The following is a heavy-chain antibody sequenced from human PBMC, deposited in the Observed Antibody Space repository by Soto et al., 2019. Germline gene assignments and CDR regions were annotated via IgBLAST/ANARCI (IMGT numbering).Heavy chain of an antibody. Sequence: PSETLSLACTVSGGSISSSSYYWGWIRQPPGKGLEWIGSIYYSGYTYYNPSLKSRATISVDTSKNQFSLKLTSVTAADTAVYYCARHANRNYYDAFDIWDQGTMVTVSS. CDR3: ARHANRNYYDAFDI. D-gene: IGHD3-10*01. V-gene: IGHV4-39*01. CDR1: GGSISSSSYY. CDR2: IYYSGYT. J-gene: IGHJ3*02.